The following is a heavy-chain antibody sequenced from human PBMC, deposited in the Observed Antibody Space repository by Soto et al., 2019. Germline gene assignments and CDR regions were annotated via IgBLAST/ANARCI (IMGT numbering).Heavy chain of an antibody. CDR2: MNPNSGNT. V-gene: IGHV1-8*01. J-gene: IGHJ6*03. CDR3: ARGMAAPTYYYMDV. CDR1: GYTFTIYD. Sequence: XSVKVSCSASGYTFTIYDINWVRHATGQGLGWMGWMNPNSGNTGYAQKFQGRVTMTRNTSISTAYMELSSLRSEDTAVYYCARGMAAPTYYYMDVWGKGTTVTVSS. D-gene: IGHD1-26*01.